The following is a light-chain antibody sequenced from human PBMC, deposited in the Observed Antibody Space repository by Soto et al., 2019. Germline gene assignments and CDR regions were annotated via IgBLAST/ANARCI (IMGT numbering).Light chain of an antibody. Sequence: EIMLTQSPATLSLSPGERATLSCWASQSVSSYLAWYQHEPGQAPRLLIYDASNRATGIPARFSGSGSGTDFTLTISSLEPEDFAVYYCQQRSNWPWTFGQGTKVEIK. CDR3: QQRSNWPWT. V-gene: IGKV3-11*01. CDR2: DAS. CDR1: QSVSSY. J-gene: IGKJ1*01.